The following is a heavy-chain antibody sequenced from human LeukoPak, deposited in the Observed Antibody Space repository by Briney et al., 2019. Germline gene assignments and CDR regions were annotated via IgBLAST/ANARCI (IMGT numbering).Heavy chain of an antibody. Sequence: ASVKVSCKASGGTFTSYGISWVRQAPGQGLEWMGWISAYNGNTNYAQKLQGRVTMTTDTSTSTAYMELRSLRSDDTAVYYCARDTLKGYDYVWGSYRLFDYWGQGTLVTVSS. D-gene: IGHD3-16*02. V-gene: IGHV1-18*01. CDR2: ISAYNGNT. CDR1: GGTFTSYG. J-gene: IGHJ4*02. CDR3: ARDTLKGYDYVWGSYRLFDY.